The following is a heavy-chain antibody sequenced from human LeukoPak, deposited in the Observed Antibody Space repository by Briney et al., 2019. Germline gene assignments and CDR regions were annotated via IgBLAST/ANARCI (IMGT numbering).Heavy chain of an antibody. CDR2: ISGSGGST. V-gene: IGHV3-23*01. J-gene: IGHJ4*02. CDR1: GFTFSTYV. D-gene: IGHD3-10*01. CDR3: AKEHGSGTYYVGY. Sequence: GGSLRLSCAASGFTFSTYVMTWVRQAPGKGLEWGSGISGSGGSTYYADSVKGRFTISRDNSKNTLYLQMNSLRAEDTAVYYCAKEHGSGTYYVGYWGQGTLVTVSS.